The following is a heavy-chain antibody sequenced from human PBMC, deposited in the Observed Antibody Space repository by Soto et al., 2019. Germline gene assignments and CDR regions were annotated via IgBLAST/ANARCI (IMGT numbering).Heavy chain of an antibody. D-gene: IGHD2-2*01. J-gene: IGHJ6*02. CDR1: GYTFTSYG. CDR2: ISAYNGNT. Sequence: ASVKVSCKASGYTFTSYGISWVRQAPGQGLEWMGWISAYNGNTNYAQKLQGRVTMTTDTSTSTAYMELRSLRSDDTAVYYCARDIVVVPAAMNGYYYYGMVVWCQGLTVT. V-gene: IGHV1-18*01. CDR3: ARDIVVVPAAMNGYYYYGMVV.